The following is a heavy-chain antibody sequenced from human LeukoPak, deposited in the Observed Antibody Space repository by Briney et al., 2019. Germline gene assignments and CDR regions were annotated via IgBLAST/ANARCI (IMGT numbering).Heavy chain of an antibody. CDR3: ATDMASGYYGYDAFDI. D-gene: IGHD3-22*01. CDR2: IKQDGSEK. Sequence: GGSLRLSCSASGFTFSRYSMNWVRQAPGKGLEWVANIKQDGSEKYYVDSVKGRFTISRDNAKNSLYLQMNSLRAEDTAVYYCATDMASGYYGYDAFDIWGQGTVVTVSS. V-gene: IGHV3-7*01. CDR1: GFTFSRYS. J-gene: IGHJ3*02.